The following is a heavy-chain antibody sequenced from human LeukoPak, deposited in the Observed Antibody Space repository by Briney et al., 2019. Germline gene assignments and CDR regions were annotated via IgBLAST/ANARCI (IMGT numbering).Heavy chain of an antibody. Sequence: GGSLRLSCAASGFTFSSYWMSWVPQAPGKGLEWVANIKQDGSEKYYVDSVKGRFTISRDNAKNSLYLQMNSLRAEDTAVYYCARDPPLFYDSSGSFDYWGQGTLVTVSS. J-gene: IGHJ4*02. V-gene: IGHV3-7*01. CDR3: ARDPPLFYDSSGSFDY. CDR1: GFTFSSYW. D-gene: IGHD3-22*01. CDR2: IKQDGSEK.